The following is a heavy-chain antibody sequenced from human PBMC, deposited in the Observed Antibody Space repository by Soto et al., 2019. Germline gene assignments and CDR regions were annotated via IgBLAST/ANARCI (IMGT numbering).Heavy chain of an antibody. J-gene: IGHJ4*02. Sequence: SETLSLTCTGSGGSISSYYWSWIRQPPGKGLEWIGYIYYSGSTNYNPSLKSRVTISVDTSKNQFSLKLSSVTAADTAVYYCARARSSEWLAYFDYWGQGTLVTVSS. CDR2: IYYSGST. CDR1: GGSISSYY. CDR3: ARARSSEWLAYFDY. V-gene: IGHV4-59*01. D-gene: IGHD6-19*01.